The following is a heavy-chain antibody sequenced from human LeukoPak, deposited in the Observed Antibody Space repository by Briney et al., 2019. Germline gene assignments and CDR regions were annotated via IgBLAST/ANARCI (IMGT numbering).Heavy chain of an antibody. J-gene: IGHJ4*02. Sequence: GGSLRLSCAASGFTFSSYAMNWVRQAPGKGLEWVSGINDNGGRTYYAECVKGRFTISRDNSKNTLYLQMDGLRAEDTALYYCAKDTRDRAAAASRGYYFDYWGQGTLVSVSS. CDR2: INDNGGRT. CDR3: AKDTRDRAAAASRGYYFDY. CDR1: GFTFSSYA. D-gene: IGHD6-13*01. V-gene: IGHV3-23*01.